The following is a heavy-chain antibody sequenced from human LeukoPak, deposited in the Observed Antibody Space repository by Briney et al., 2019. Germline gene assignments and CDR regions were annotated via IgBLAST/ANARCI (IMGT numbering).Heavy chain of an antibody. J-gene: IGHJ4*02. Sequence: WASVKVSCTASGGTFSSYAISWVRQAPGQGLEWMGGIIPIFGTANYAQKFQGRVTITADESTSTAYMELSSLRSEDTAVYYCARGYSSSIDYWGQGTLVTVSS. CDR3: ARGYSSSIDY. CDR2: IIPIFGTA. V-gene: IGHV1-69*01. CDR1: GGTFSSYA. D-gene: IGHD6-6*01.